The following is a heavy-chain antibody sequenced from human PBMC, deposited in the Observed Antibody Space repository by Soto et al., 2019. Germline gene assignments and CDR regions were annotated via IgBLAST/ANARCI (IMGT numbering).Heavy chain of an antibody. Sequence: SETLSLTCSVSGFSIIRFYYCSGGLQHHGKGLESIGTIYPSASSYNTPPLATSLRLSIDTSKNEFTVNLTCVKDAETALYFCATEKVGTTLFDNWGHGTQVTVSS. CDR2: IYPSASS. J-gene: IGHJ4*01. CDR3: ATEKVGTTLFDN. CDR1: GFSIIRFYY. V-gene: IGHV4-38-2*02. D-gene: IGHD1-1*01.